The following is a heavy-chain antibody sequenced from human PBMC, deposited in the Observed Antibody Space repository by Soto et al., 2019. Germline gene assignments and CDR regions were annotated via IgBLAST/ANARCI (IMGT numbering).Heavy chain of an antibody. CDR3: ASNTYYDDSSGYFDY. V-gene: IGHV3-7*02. CDR2: IKQDGSEK. Sequence: EVQLVESGGGLVQPGGSLRLSCAASGFTFSRYWMSWVCQAPGKGLEWVANIKQDGSEKYYVDSVKGRFTISRDNAKNSLYLQMSSLRAEDTAIYYCASNTYYDDSSGYFDYWGQGTLVTVSS. CDR1: GFTFSRYW. D-gene: IGHD3-22*01. J-gene: IGHJ4*02.